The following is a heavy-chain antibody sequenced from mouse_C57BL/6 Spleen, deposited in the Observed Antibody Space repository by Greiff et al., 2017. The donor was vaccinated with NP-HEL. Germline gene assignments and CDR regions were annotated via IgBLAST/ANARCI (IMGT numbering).Heavy chain of an antibody. CDR1: GYTFTSYW. V-gene: IGHV1-52*01. J-gene: IGHJ1*03. CDR3: ARGGDGSSPWDCDV. Sequence: QVQLQQPGAELVRPGSSVKLSCKASGYTFTSYWMHWVKQRPIQGLEWIGNIDPSDSETHYNQKFKDKATLTVDKSSSTAYMQLSSLTSGDSAVLYWARGGDGSSPWDCDVRGTGTTVTVSS. CDR2: IDPSDSET. D-gene: IGHD1-1*01.